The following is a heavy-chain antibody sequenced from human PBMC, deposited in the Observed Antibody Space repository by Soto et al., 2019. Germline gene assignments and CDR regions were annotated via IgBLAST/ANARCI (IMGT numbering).Heavy chain of an antibody. CDR1: GGPISSSSYY. CDR3: ARQGTAVALPDY. J-gene: IGHJ4*02. CDR2: IYYSGST. Sequence: SETLSLTCTVSGGPISSSSYYWGWIRQPPGKGLEWIGSIYYSGSTYYNPSLKSRVTISVDTSKNQFSLKLSSVTAADTAVYYCARQGTAVALPDYWGQGTLVTVSS. V-gene: IGHV4-39*01. D-gene: IGHD6-19*01.